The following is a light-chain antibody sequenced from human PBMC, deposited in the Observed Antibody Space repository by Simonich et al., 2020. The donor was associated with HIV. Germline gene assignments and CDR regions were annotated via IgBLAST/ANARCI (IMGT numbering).Light chain of an antibody. CDR1: QSINRY. CDR3: QQYNNYWT. CDR2: KAS. V-gene: IGKV1-5*03. Sequence: DIQMTQSPSTLSASVVNRVTITCRSSQSINRYLAWYKQKTGKAPKLLIYKASSLQSEVPSRFSGNGSGTEFTLTISSLQPDDFATYFCQQYNNYWTFGQGTKVEI. J-gene: IGKJ1*01.